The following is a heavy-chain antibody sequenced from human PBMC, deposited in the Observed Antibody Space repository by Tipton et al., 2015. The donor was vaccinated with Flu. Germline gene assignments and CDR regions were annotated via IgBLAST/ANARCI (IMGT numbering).Heavy chain of an antibody. CDR1: GYSIRSGYY. Sequence: TLSLTCTVSGYSIRSGYYWGWIRQPPGKGLEWIGSIYHSGSNYYNRSLKRRVTISIDTSKNQFSLKMNSVTAADTAVYYCARDRFYYDILTGYKSGGMDVWGQGTTVTVSS. CDR2: IYHSGSN. J-gene: IGHJ6*02. CDR3: ARDRFYYDILTGYKSGGMDV. V-gene: IGHV4-38-2*02. D-gene: IGHD3-9*01.